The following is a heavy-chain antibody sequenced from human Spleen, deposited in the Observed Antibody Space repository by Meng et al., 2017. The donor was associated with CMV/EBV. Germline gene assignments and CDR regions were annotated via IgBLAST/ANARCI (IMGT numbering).Heavy chain of an antibody. CDR2: RNHAGST. CDR1: FSGYY. Sequence: FSGYYWSWIRQPPGKGLEWIGERNHAGSTNYNPYLKSRVTISVDTSKNQFSVKLTSVTAADMAVYYCASAPGNYDFWGGYYSRRFDSWGQGTLVTVSS. V-gene: IGHV4-34*01. CDR3: ASAPGNYDFWGGYYSRRFDS. J-gene: IGHJ4*02. D-gene: IGHD3-3*01.